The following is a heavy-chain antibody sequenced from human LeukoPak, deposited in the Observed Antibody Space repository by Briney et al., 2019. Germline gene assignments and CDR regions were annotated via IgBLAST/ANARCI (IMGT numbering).Heavy chain of an antibody. V-gene: IGHV3-64*01. Sequence: GGSLRLSCAASGFTFSSYAMHWVRQAPGKGLECVSAISSNGGSTYYANSVKGRFTISRDNSKNTLYLQMGSLRAEDMAVYYCARARRPYYYDSSGYYVLDYWGQGTLVTVSS. D-gene: IGHD3-22*01. CDR2: ISSNGGST. CDR3: ARARRPYYYDSSGYYVLDY. CDR1: GFTFSSYA. J-gene: IGHJ4*02.